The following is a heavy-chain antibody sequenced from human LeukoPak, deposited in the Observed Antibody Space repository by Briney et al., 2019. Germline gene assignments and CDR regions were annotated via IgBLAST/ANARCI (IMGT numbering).Heavy chain of an antibody. D-gene: IGHD5-24*01. CDR1: GGSISSSSYY. Sequence: SETLSLTCTVSGGSISSSSYYWGWIRQPPGKGLEWIGYVYYSGSTNYNPSLKSRVTISVDTSKNQFSLRLSSATAADTAVYYCARERRDGYKVYFDYWGQGTPLTLSS. J-gene: IGHJ4*02. CDR3: ARERRDGYKVYFDY. V-gene: IGHV4-61*01. CDR2: VYYSGST.